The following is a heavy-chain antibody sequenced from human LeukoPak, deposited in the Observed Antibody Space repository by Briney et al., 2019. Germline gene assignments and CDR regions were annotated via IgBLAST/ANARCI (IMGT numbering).Heavy chain of an antibody. V-gene: IGHV4-59*01. Sequence: SETLSLTCTVSGGSISSYYWSWIRQPPGKGLEWIGYIYYSGSTNYNPSLKSRVTISVDTSKNQFSLKLSSVTAADTAVYYCARDSSGLRYFDWLSLKPYYYCGMDVWGQGTTVTVSS. CDR3: ARDSSGLRYFDWLSLKPYYYCGMDV. CDR1: GGSISSYY. CDR2: IYYSGST. D-gene: IGHD3-9*01. J-gene: IGHJ6*02.